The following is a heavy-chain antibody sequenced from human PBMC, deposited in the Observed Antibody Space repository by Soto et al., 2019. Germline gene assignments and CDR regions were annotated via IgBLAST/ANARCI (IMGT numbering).Heavy chain of an antibody. CDR1: GDTFSFYT. V-gene: IGHV1-69*02. Sequence: QVQLVQSGAEVKKPGSSVKVSCKASGDTFSFYTINWVRQAPGLGLACMGRVNPIVSMSNYAQKFQGRATITADKSTNTAYIQLSSLRSADTAIYYCAASYGSGYRACDYWGQGALVTVSS. D-gene: IGHD3-10*01. CDR2: VNPIVSMS. J-gene: IGHJ4*02. CDR3: AASYGSGYRACDY.